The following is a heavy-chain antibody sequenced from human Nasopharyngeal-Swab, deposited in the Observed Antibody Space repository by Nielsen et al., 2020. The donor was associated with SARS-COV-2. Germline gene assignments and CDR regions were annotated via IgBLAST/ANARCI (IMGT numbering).Heavy chain of an antibody. CDR1: RGTFSSYA. CDR3: ARAGEQQLLYYYYIDV. V-gene: IGHV1-69*06. CDR2: IIPIFGTA. J-gene: IGHJ6*03. Sequence: SVKVSCKASRGTFSSYAISWARKAPGQGVEWMGGIIPIFGTANYAQKFQGRVTIPADKSTSTAYMELSSLRSEDTAVYYCARAGEQQLLYYYYIDVWGKGTMVTVSS. D-gene: IGHD6-13*01.